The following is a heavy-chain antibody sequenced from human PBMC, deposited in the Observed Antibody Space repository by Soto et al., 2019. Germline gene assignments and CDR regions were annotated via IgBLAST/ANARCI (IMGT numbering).Heavy chain of an antibody. CDR1: GGSIRSSNW. CDR2: IFQSGST. Sequence: SETLSLTCGGSGGSIRSSNWWTWVGQPPGRGLEWIGKIFQSGSTIYDPSLQSRVTISLDKSKNQFSLKLTSVTAADTAIYYCARDLHPSYANAPSGFDTWGQGTLVPVSS. V-gene: IGHV4-4*02. J-gene: IGHJ5*02. CDR3: ARDLHPSYANAPSGFDT. D-gene: IGHD2-2*01.